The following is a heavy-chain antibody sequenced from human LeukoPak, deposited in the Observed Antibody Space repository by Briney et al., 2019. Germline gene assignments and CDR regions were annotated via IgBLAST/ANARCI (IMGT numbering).Heavy chain of an antibody. CDR1: GFTFDDYA. CDR3: AKDSGYYYDSSGYLDY. J-gene: IGHJ4*02. D-gene: IGHD3-22*01. Sequence: GRSLRLSCAASGFTFDDYAMHWVRQAPGKGLEWVSGISWNSGSIGYADSVKGRFTISRDNAKNSLYLQMNSLRAEDTALYYCAKDSGYYYDSSGYLDYWGQGTLVTVSS. CDR2: ISWNSGSI. V-gene: IGHV3-9*01.